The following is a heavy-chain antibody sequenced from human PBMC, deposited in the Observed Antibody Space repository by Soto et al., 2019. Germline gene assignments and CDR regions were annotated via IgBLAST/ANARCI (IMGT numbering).Heavy chain of an antibody. J-gene: IGHJ4*02. D-gene: IGHD3-16*01. CDR1: GVSSTSFY. CDR3: ARGWGSKWYYFDS. Sequence: QVRLQESGPGLVRPSETLSLPCTVSGVSSTSFYWSWIRQSPGKGMEWIGYIFDNGDCKYNPSLMGRLTPSLDRSLNQFSLRLKSVTAADTAMYYCARGWGSKWYYFDSWGAGTLVTVSS. V-gene: IGHV4-59*12. CDR2: IFDNGDC.